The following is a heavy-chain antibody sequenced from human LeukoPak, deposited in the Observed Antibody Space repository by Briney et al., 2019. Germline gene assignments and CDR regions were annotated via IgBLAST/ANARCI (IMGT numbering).Heavy chain of an antibody. D-gene: IGHD5-18*01. CDR3: ARGAAGYSYG. J-gene: IGHJ4*02. CDR2: IYYSGST. Sequence: SETLSLTCTVSGGSTSSYYWSWIRQPPGKGLEWIGHIYYSGSTNYNPSLKSRVTISIDTSKNQFSLRLSSVTAADTAVYYCARGAAGYSYGWGQGTLVTVSS. CDR1: GGSTSSYY. V-gene: IGHV4-59*01.